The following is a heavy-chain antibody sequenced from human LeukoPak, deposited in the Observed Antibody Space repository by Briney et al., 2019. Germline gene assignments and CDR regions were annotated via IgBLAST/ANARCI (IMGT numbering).Heavy chain of an antibody. V-gene: IGHV3-23*01. Sequence: GGSLRLSCAASGFTFSSYAMSWVRQAPGKGLEWVSAISGSGGSTYYADSVKGRFTISRDNSKNTLYLQMNSLRAEDTAVYYCAKDDGSGSDRGDYFDYWGQGTLVTVSS. J-gene: IGHJ4*02. CDR2: ISGSGGST. CDR3: AKDDGSGSDRGDYFDY. D-gene: IGHD3-10*01. CDR1: GFTFSSYA.